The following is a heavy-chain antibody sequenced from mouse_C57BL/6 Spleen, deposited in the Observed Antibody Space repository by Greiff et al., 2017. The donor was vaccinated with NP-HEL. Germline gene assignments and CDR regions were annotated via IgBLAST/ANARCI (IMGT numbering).Heavy chain of an antibody. D-gene: IGHD2-4*01. Sequence: EVMLVESGGGLVKPGGSLKLSCAASGFTFSDYGMHWVRQAPEKGLEWVAYISRGSSTIYYADTVKGLFTIARDNAKKTLFLQMTSLRSEDTAMYSVSRHAVSYDLSGYAMDYWGQGTSVTVSS. V-gene: IGHV5-17*01. CDR3: SRHAVSYDLSGYAMDY. CDR1: GFTFSDYG. CDR2: ISRGSSTI. J-gene: IGHJ4*01.